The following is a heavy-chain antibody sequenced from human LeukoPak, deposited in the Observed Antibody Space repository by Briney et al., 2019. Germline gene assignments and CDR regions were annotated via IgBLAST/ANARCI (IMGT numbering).Heavy chain of an antibody. V-gene: IGHV1-69*01. D-gene: IGHD6-13*01. CDR1: GGTFSSYA. CDR3: ARDQAPGIAAAGNNY. Sequence: SVKVSCKASGGTFSSYAISWVRQAPGQGLEWMGGIIPIFGTANYAQKFQGRVTITADESTSTAYMELSSLRSEDTAVHYCARDQAPGIAAAGNNYWGQGTLVTVSS. J-gene: IGHJ4*02. CDR2: IIPIFGTA.